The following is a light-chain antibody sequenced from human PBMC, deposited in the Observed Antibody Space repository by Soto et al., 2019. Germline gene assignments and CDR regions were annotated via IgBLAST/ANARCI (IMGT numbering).Light chain of an antibody. CDR3: AAWDDRLNGYV. Sequence: QSVLTQPPSASGTPGQRVTIYCSGSSSNIGSHTVSWFQQLPGTAPKPLIFSNNQRPSGVPDRFSGSKSGTSGSLAIRGLQSEDEADYYCAAWDDRLNGYVFGTGTKVTV. CDR2: SNN. J-gene: IGLJ1*01. CDR1: SSNIGSHT. V-gene: IGLV1-44*01.